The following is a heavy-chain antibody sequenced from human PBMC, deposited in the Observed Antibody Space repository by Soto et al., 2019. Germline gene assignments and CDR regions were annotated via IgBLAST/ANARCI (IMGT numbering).Heavy chain of an antibody. Sequence: ASVKVSCKASGYTFTSYGISWVRQAPGQGLEWMGWISAYNGNTNYAQKLQGRVTMTTDTSTSTAYMELRSLRSDDTAVYYCARDIVVVVAATYYYYGMDVWGQGTTVTVSS. CDR2: ISAYNGNT. CDR1: GYTFTSYG. CDR3: ARDIVVVVAATYYYYGMDV. V-gene: IGHV1-18*01. D-gene: IGHD2-15*01. J-gene: IGHJ6*02.